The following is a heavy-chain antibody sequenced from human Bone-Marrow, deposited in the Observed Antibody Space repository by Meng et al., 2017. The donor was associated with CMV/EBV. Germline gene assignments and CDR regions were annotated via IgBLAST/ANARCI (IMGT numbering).Heavy chain of an antibody. D-gene: IGHD6-19*01. V-gene: IGHV1-2*02. CDR3: VRSSGWSLFDY. Sequence: VQLGKSGAEMKKPGASVKVSCTTSGFTLSDYYIHWVRQAPGQGLEWMGWVNSNNDATNYARKFQGRVSMTRDTSISTAHMELSRLMSDDTAVYYCVRSSGWSLFDYWGQGTLVTVSS. CDR2: VNSNNDAT. CDR1: GFTLSDYY. J-gene: IGHJ4*02.